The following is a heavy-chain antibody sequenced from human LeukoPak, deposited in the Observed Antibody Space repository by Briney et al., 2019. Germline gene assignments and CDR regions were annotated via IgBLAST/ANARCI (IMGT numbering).Heavy chain of an antibody. D-gene: IGHD3-10*01. Sequence: GGSLRLSCAASGFTFSSYSMNWVRQAPGKGLEWVSSISSSSSYIYYADSVKGRFTISRDNAKNSLYLQMNSLRGEETAVLYWWGNQGLLWVGEPIRDAFDIWGQGTMVTVSS. J-gene: IGHJ3*02. CDR1: GFTFSSYS. V-gene: IGHV3-21*01. CDR3: WGNQGLLWVGEPIRDAFDI. CDR2: ISSSSSYI.